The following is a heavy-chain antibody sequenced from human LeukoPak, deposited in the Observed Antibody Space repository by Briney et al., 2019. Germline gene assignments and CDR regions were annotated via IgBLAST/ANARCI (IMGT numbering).Heavy chain of an antibody. Sequence: PGGSLRLSCAASGFTFSSYAMSWVRQAPGKGLEWVSAISGSGGSTYYADSVKGGFTISRDNSKTTLYLQMNSLRADAPALYYGAKXXXPPXPYYYYGMDVWGQGTTVTVSS. CDR2: ISGSGGST. V-gene: IGHV3-23*01. CDR1: GFTFSSYA. J-gene: IGHJ6*02. CDR3: AKXXXPPXPYYYYGMDV.